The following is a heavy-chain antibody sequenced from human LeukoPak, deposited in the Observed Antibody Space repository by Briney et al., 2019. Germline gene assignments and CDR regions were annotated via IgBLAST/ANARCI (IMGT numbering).Heavy chain of an antibody. CDR1: GGSLSLYY. J-gene: IGHJ4*02. CDR3: ASSPRSLGYFDY. Sequence: WETLSLTCTVSGGSLSLYYWSWIRQPPGKGLEWIGHVYYSGSTHYNPSLRSRVTLSVDTSRNQFSMKMSSVTAADTAVYYCASSPRSLGYFDYWGQGTLVTVSS. D-gene: IGHD3-16*01. CDR2: VYYSGST. V-gene: IGHV4-59*08.